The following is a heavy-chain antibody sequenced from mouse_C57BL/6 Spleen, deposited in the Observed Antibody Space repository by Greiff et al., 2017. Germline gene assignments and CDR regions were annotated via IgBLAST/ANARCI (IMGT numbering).Heavy chain of an antibody. J-gene: IGHJ2*01. CDR1: GFTFSSYA. CDR3: ARDEPWDY. Sequence: EVMLVESGGGLVKPGGSLKLSCAASGFTFSSYAMSWVRQTPEQRLEWIATISDGGSYTYYPDNVKGRFTISRDNAKNNLYLQMSHLKSEDTAMYYCARDEPWDYWGQGTTLTVSS. CDR2: ISDGGSYT. V-gene: IGHV5-4*01.